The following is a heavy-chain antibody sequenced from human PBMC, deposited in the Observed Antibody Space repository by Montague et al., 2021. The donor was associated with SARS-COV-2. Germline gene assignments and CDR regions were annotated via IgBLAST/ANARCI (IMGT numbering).Heavy chain of an antibody. CDR1: GQRCRGTTDQ. CDR2: IYYSGST. CDR3: ARRLTGLEPPLDP. J-gene: IGHJ5*02. V-gene: IGHV4-39*01. Sequence: SETLSLTCERPGQRCRGTTDQIAWTHEPPPGTLAWSGHIYYSGSTMYNPSLKSRVTMSVDTSKNQFSLHLNLVTAADTAVYYCARRLTGLEPPLDPWGQGTLVIVSS. D-gene: IGHD1-1*01.